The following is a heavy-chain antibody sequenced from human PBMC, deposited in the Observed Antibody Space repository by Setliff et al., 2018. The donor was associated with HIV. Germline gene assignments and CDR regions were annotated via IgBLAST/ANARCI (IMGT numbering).Heavy chain of an antibody. CDR2: IYCSGST. CDR1: GGSISSSSYY. J-gene: IGHJ3*01. V-gene: IGHV4-39*01. D-gene: IGHD2-21*01. Sequence: SETLSLTCTVSGGSISSSSYYWGWIRQPPGKGLEWLGTIYCSGSTYYNPSLKSRVTLSVDTSKNQFSLKLSSVTAADTAVYYCARHDSRGPRSAFDLWGRGTMVTVSS. CDR3: ARHDSRGPRSAFDL.